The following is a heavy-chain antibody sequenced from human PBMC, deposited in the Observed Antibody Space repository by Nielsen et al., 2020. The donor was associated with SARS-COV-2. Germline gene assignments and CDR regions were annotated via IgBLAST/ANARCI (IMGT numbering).Heavy chain of an antibody. CDR1: GFTFSSYW. CDR3: ASPSTGEGAFDI. D-gene: IGHD7-27*01. Sequence: GGSLRLSCAASGFTFSSYWMHWVRQAPGKGLVWVSRINSDGSSTSYADSVKGRFTISRDNAKNTLYLQMNSLRAEDTAVYYCASPSTGEGAFDIWGQGTMVTVSS. CDR2: INSDGSST. J-gene: IGHJ3*02. V-gene: IGHV3-74*01.